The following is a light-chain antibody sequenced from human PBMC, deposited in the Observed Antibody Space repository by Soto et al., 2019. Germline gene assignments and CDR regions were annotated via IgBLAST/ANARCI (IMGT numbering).Light chain of an antibody. V-gene: IGKV1-39*01. J-gene: IGKJ1*01. Sequence: HMTQSPSSLSASVGDRITIXXRESRDIGRDLSWYQQKPGKAPTXVRDAASSLQSGVPSRFSGSGSGTDFTLTISSLQPEDFATYYCQQSYSTPRTFGQGTKVEIK. CDR2: AAS. CDR3: QQSYSTPRT. CDR1: RDIGRD.